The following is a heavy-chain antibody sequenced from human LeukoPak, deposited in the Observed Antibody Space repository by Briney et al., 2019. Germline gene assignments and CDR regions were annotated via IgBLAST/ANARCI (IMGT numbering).Heavy chain of an antibody. CDR1: GGSISSSNW. CDR3: ARSGKAATIAARPSRWT. D-gene: IGHD6-6*01. V-gene: IGHV4-4*02. CDR2: IYHSGST. J-gene: IGHJ5*02. Sequence: SETLSLTCAVSGGSISSSNWWSWVRQPPGKGLEWIGEIYHSGSTNYNPSLKSRVTISVDKSKNQFSLKLSSVTAADTAVYYCARSGKAATIAARPSRWTWGQGTLVTVSS.